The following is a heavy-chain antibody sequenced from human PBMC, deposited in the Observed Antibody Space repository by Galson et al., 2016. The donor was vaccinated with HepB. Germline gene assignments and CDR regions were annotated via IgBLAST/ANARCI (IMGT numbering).Heavy chain of an antibody. CDR1: GFTFSTYA. Sequence: LRLSCAASGFTFSTYAMSWVRQAPGKGLEWVSVIRGSGGGPYYADSVKGRFTISRDTSKNTLNLQMNSLRSEDTAVYYCARDLSSGWLGDYWGQGILVSVSS. D-gene: IGHD6-19*01. J-gene: IGHJ4*02. CDR2: IRGSGGGP. V-gene: IGHV3-23*01. CDR3: ARDLSSGWLGDY.